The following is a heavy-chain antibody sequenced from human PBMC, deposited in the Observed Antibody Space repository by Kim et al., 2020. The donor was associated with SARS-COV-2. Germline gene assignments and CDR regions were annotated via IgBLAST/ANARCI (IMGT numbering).Heavy chain of an antibody. V-gene: IGHV4-4*02. D-gene: IGHD3-16*01. CDR2: IHYSGST. J-gene: IGHJ4*01. Sequence: SETLSLTCAVSGGSISSTKWWSWVRQSPGKGLEWIGEIHYSGSTNYNPSLKSRVTISVDKSKNQFSLSLNSVTAADAAVYYCARVPKYPTVWFDYW. CDR3: ARVPKYPTVWFDY. CDR1: GGSISSTKW.